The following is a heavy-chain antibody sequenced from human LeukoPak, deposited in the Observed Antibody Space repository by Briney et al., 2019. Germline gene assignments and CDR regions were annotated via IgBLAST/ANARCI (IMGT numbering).Heavy chain of an antibody. CDR2: TCYRSKWYH. CDR3: ARAVAGTEGWFNS. J-gene: IGHJ5*01. D-gene: IGHD6-19*01. Sequence: SQTLSLTCAISGDSVSSDSAAWNWIRQSPSRGLEWLGRTCYRSKWYHDYSVSVKSRITINPDTSKNQFSLQLNSVTPEDTAVYYCARAVAGTEGWFNSWGQGTLVTVSS. V-gene: IGHV6-1*01. CDR1: GDSVSSDSAA.